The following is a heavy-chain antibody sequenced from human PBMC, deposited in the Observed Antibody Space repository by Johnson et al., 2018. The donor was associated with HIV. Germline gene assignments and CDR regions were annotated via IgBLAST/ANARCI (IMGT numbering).Heavy chain of an antibody. CDR1: GFRFKEYG. J-gene: IGHJ3*02. V-gene: IGHV3-20*04. D-gene: IGHD6-13*01. CDR3: ARDHSSSWYRGFGGAFDI. Sequence: EVQLVESGGGVVQPGRSLRLSCAASGFRFKEYGMSWVRQAPGKGLEWVSGITWNGDSITYGDSVKCRFTISRDNAKNSLYLQMNSLRAEDTAFYYCARDHSSSWYRGFGGAFDIWGQGTMVTVSS. CDR2: ITWNGDSI.